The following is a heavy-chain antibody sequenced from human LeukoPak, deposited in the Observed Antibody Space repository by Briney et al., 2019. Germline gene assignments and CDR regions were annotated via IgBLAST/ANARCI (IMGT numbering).Heavy chain of an antibody. J-gene: IGHJ5*02. CDR2: INPNSGGT. D-gene: IGHD2-21*01. CDR1: GYSFTDYY. Sequence: ASVKVSCKTSGYSFTDYYIHWVRQAPGQGLEWMGWINPNSGGTSSAQKFQGRVTMTRDTSITTVYMEVSWLTSDDTAIYYCARADRLDGGPYLIGPWGQGTLVTVSS. CDR3: ARADRLDGGPYLIGP. V-gene: IGHV1-2*02.